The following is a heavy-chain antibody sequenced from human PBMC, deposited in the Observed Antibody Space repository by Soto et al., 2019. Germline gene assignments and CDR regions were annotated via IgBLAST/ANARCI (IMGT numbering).Heavy chain of an antibody. Sequence: GGSQRLSCAASGFTFRSYAMSWVRQAPGKGLEWVSAISGSGGSTYYADSVKGRFTISRDTSKNTLYLQMNSLSAADTAVYYCARHNSGYRRQPKWFDPWGQGTLVTVSS. CDR1: GFTFRSYA. D-gene: IGHD5-12*01. CDR2: ISGSGGST. J-gene: IGHJ5*02. V-gene: IGHV3-23*01. CDR3: ARHNSGYRRQPKWFDP.